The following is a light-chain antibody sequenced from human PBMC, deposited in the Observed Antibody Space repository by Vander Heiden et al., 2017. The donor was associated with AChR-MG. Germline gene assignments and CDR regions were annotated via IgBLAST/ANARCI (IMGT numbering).Light chain of an antibody. CDR1: QSVSSGY. CDR2: GAS. J-gene: IGKJ1*01. Sequence: ETVLTQSPGSLSLSPVERATLSCRASQSVSSGYLAWYQQKPGQAPRLLIYGASTRATGIPDRFSGSGSGTDFTLTISRLEPEDFAVYYCQQYAYSPWTFAQGTKVEIK. V-gene: IGKV3-20*01. CDR3: QQYAYSPWT.